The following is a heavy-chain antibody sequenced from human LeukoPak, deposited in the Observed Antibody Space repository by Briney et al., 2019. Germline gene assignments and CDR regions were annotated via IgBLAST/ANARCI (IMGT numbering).Heavy chain of an antibody. J-gene: IGHJ6*02. Sequence: SETLTLTCTVSGGSISSGGYYWSWIRQHPGKGLEWIGYIYYSGSTYYNPSLKSRVTISVDTSKNQFSLKLSSVTAADTAVYYCARCSSTYYYGMDVWGQGTTVTVSS. V-gene: IGHV4-31*03. D-gene: IGHD2-2*01. CDR3: ARCSSTYYYGMDV. CDR2: IYYSGST. CDR1: GGSISSGGYY.